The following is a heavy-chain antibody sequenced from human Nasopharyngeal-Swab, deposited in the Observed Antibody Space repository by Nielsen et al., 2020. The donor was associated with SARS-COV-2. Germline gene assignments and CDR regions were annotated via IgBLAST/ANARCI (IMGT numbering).Heavy chain of an antibody. CDR2: ISAYNGNT. V-gene: IGHV1-18*04. CDR1: GYTFTSYG. J-gene: IGHJ6*03. Sequence: ASVKVSCKASGYTFTSYGISWVRQAPGQGLEWMGWISAYNGNTNYAQKLQGRVTMTTDTSTSTAYMELRSLRSDDTAVYYCARARTGDGYYYYYYMDVWGKGTTVTVSS. D-gene: IGHD7-27*01. CDR3: ARARTGDGYYYYYYMDV.